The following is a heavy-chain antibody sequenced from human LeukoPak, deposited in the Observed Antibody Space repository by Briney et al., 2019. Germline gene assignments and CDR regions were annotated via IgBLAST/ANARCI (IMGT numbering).Heavy chain of an antibody. J-gene: IGHJ4*02. Sequence: ASVKVSCKASGGTFSSYAISWVRQAPGQGLEWMGGIIPIFGTANYAQKFQGRVTITADESTSTAYMELSSLRSEDTAVYYCAAAYSSGWYSNYWGQGTLVTVSS. CDR3: AAAYSSGWYSNY. CDR1: GGTFSSYA. D-gene: IGHD6-19*01. CDR2: IIPIFGTA. V-gene: IGHV1-69*13.